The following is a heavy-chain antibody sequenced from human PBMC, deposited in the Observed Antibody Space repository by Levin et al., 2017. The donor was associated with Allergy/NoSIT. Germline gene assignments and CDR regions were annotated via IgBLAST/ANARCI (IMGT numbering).Heavy chain of an antibody. CDR2: ITSKTDGAAT. J-gene: IGHJ1*01. Sequence: GGSLRLSCAASGFSLSNAWMNWVRQAPGKGLEWIGRITSKTDGAATDYAAPLKGRFTISRDDSTHTLFLEMNSLKVEDTAVYYCSTQFQWWGQGTLVTVSS. V-gene: IGHV3-15*01. CDR3: STQFQW. D-gene: IGHD6-19*01. CDR1: GFSLSNAW.